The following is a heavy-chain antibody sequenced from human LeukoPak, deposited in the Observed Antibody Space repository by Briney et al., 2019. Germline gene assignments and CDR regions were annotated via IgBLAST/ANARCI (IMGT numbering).Heavy chain of an antibody. V-gene: IGHV4-34*01. Sequence: PSETLSLTCAVYGGSFSGYYWSWIRQPPGKGLEWIGEINHSGSTNYNPSLKSRVTISVDTSKNQFSLKLSSVTAADTAVYYCARLRIVGATKRGLGDYWGQGTLVTVSS. D-gene: IGHD1-26*01. CDR3: ARLRIVGATKRGLGDY. CDR1: GGSFSGYY. J-gene: IGHJ4*02. CDR2: INHSGST.